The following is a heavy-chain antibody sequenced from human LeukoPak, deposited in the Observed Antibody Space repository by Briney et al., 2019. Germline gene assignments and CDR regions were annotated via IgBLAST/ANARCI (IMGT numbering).Heavy chain of an antibody. CDR2: ISYDGSNK. CDR1: GFTFSSYA. V-gene: IGHV3-30-3*01. Sequence: GRSLRLSCAASGFTFSSYAMHWVRQAPGKGLEWVAVISYDGSNKYYADSVKGRFTISRDNSKNTLYLQMNSLRAEDTAVYYCASLKRTIFGVGAFDIWGQGTVVTVSS. J-gene: IGHJ3*02. D-gene: IGHD3-3*01. CDR3: ASLKRTIFGVGAFDI.